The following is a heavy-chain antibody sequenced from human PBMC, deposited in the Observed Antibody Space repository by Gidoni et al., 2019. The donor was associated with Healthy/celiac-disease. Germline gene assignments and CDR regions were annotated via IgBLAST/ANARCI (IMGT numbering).Heavy chain of an antibody. D-gene: IGHD5-18*01. CDR2: ISSSSSYI. CDR1: GFHFSSYS. J-gene: IGHJ4*02. Sequence: EVQLVESVGGLVKPGGSLRLSCAASGFHFSSYSMNWVRQAAGKGLGWVSSISSSSSYIHYADSVKGRFTISRDNAKNSLYLQMNCLRAEDTAVYDCARGLHLWMAATHPSSDYWGQGTLVTVSS. V-gene: IGHV3-21*01. CDR3: ARGLHLWMAATHPSSDY.